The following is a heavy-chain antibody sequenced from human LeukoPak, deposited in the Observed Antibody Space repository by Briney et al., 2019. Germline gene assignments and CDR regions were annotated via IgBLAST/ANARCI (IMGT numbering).Heavy chain of an antibody. V-gene: IGHV3-15*01. CDR3: TLTIWDLKLRY. CDR1: GFTLSHAW. D-gene: IGHD1-26*01. CDR2: IKSKAEGGTT. J-gene: IGHJ4*02. Sequence: GGSLRLSCAASGFTLSHAWMNWVRQAPGKGLEWVGRIKSKAEGGTTDYAAPVKGRFTISRDESEDALYLQMNSLKTEDTAIYYCTLTIWDLKLRYWGQGTVVTVSS.